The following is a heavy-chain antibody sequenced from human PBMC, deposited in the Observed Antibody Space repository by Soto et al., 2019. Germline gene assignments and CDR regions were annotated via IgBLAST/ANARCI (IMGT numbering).Heavy chain of an antibody. D-gene: IGHD3-10*01. CDR2: IYYSGST. J-gene: IGHJ4*02. Sequence: PSETLSLTCTVSGGSISSSSYYWGWIRQPPGKGLEWIGSIYYSGSTYYNPSLKSRVTISVDTSKNQFSLKLSSVTAADTAVYYCARRGGSRFGEQDFDYWGQGTLVTVSS. CDR3: ARRGGSRFGEQDFDY. V-gene: IGHV4-39*01. CDR1: GGSISSSSYY.